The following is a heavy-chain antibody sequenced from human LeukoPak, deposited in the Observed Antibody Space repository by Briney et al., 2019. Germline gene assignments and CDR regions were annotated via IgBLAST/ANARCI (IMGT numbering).Heavy chain of an antibody. J-gene: IGHJ4*02. CDR1: GYTFTSYD. D-gene: IGHD3-10*01. Sequence: ASVKVSCKASGYTFTSYDINWVRQATGQGLEWMGWMNPNSGNTGYAQKFQGRVTMTRNTSISTAYVELSSLRSEDTAVYYCARSYGSGSYYTVFPVYYFDYWGQGTLVTVSS. CDR3: ARSYGSGSYYTVFPVYYFDY. V-gene: IGHV1-8*02. CDR2: MNPNSGNT.